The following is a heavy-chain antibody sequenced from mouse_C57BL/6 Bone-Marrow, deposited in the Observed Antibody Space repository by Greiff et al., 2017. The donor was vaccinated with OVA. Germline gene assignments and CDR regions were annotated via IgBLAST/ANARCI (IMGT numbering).Heavy chain of an antibody. D-gene: IGHD2-3*01. V-gene: IGHV1-63*01. J-gene: IGHJ2*01. CDR1: GYTFTNYW. Sequence: QVQLQQSGAELVRPGTSVKMSCKASGYTFTNYWIGWAQQRPGHGLEWIGDIYPGGGCTNYNEKFKGKATLTADKSSSTAYMQFSSLTSEDSAIYYCARLGYYDYFDYWGQGTTLTVSS. CDR3: ARLGYYDYFDY. CDR2: IYPGGGCT.